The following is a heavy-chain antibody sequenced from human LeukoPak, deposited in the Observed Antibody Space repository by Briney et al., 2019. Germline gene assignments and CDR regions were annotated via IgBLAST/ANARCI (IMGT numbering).Heavy chain of an antibody. CDR1: GFPFSSYG. J-gene: IGHJ6*02. Sequence: GGSLRLPCAASGFPFSSYGMHWVRQAPGKGLEWVAVTSYDGTNKYYADSVKGRFTISRDNSKNTLYLQMNSLRAEDTAVYYCAKGYYDSTTNYYYYGMDVWGQGTAVTVSS. V-gene: IGHV3-30*18. D-gene: IGHD2/OR15-2a*01. CDR3: AKGYYDSTTNYYYYGMDV. CDR2: TSYDGTNK.